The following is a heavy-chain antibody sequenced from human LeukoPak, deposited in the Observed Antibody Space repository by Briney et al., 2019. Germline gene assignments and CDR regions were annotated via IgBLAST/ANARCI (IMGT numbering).Heavy chain of an antibody. CDR2: ISAYNGNT. CDR1: GYTFTSYG. CDR3: ASCTSSPSGYCFDY. V-gene: IGHV1-18*01. Sequence: ASVKVSCKASGYTFTSYGISWVRQAPGQGLEWMGWISAYNGNTNYAQKLQGRVTMTTDTSTSTAYMELRSLRSDDTAVYYCASCTSSPSGYCFDYWGQGTLVTVSS. J-gene: IGHJ4*02. D-gene: IGHD6-6*01.